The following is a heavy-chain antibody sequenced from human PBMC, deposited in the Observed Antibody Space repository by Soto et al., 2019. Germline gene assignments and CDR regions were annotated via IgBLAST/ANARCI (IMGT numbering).Heavy chain of an antibody. CDR3: ARDNYYTGSGYYPSSAEYFQH. Sequence: SETLSLTCAVYGGSFSGYYWSWIRQPPGKGLEWIGEINHSGSTNYNPSLKSRVTISVDTSKNQFSLKLRSVTAADTAVYYCARDNYYTGSGYYPSSAEYFQHWGQGTLVTAPQ. V-gene: IGHV4-34*01. CDR2: INHSGST. CDR1: GGSFSGYY. J-gene: IGHJ1*01. D-gene: IGHD3-22*01.